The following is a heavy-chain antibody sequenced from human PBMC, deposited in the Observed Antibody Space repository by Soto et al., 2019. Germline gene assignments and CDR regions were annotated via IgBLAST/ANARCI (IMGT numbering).Heavy chain of an antibody. CDR3: AASFYHDSPFDY. D-gene: IGHD3-16*02. CDR2: IVVGSSNT. J-gene: IGHJ4*02. Sequence: ASVKVSCKASRFTFTSSAMQWVRQARGQRLEWIGWIVVGSSNTNYAQKFQERVTITRDMSTSTAYMELSSLRSEDTAVYYCAASFYHDSPFDYWGRGTLVTVSS. V-gene: IGHV1-58*02. CDR1: RFTFTSSA.